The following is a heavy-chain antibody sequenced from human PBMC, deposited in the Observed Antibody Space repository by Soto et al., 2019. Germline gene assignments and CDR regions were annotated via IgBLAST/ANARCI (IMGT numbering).Heavy chain of an antibody. CDR3: ARYSIRVPDEFDY. CDR2: IWSDGNNR. D-gene: IGHD2-8*01. V-gene: IGHV3-33*08. J-gene: IGHJ4*02. CDR1: GFTFSSYA. Sequence: GGSLRLSCAASGFTFSSYAMHWVRQAPGKGLEWVAAIWSDGNNRYNGGAVEGRFTISKDNSKNMLYLQMNDLRVEDTALYYCARYSIRVPDEFDYWAQGTLVTV.